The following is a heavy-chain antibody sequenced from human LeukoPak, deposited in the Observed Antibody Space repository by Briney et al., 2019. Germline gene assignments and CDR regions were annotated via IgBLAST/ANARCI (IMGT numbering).Heavy chain of an antibody. CDR2: IFYSGST. D-gene: IGHD4-23*01. Sequence: SETLSLTCAVSVGFICITNWWSWVRQPPGKGLEWIGQIFYSGSTSYGPSLKSRVTISMDKSKNQFSLKLTSVTAADTAVYSCARAYGGNSQYFQHWGQGTLVTVSS. CDR1: VGFICITNW. CDR3: ARAYGGNSQYFQH. J-gene: IGHJ1*01. V-gene: IGHV4-4*02.